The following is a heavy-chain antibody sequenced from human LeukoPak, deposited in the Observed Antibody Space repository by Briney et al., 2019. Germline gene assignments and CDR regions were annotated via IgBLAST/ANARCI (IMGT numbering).Heavy chain of an antibody. J-gene: IGHJ6*03. Sequence: SQTLSLTCAISGDSVPSNSAAWNWIRQPPSRGLEWLGRTYYRSKWYNDYAVSVKSRITINPDTSKNQFSLQLNSVTPEDTAVYYCARVRWFGYGGNSSFPYYYYYMDVWGKETTVTVSS. CDR2: TYYRSKWYN. V-gene: IGHV6-1*01. CDR1: GDSVPSNSAA. D-gene: IGHD4-23*01. CDR3: ARVRWFGYGGNSSFPYYYYYMDV.